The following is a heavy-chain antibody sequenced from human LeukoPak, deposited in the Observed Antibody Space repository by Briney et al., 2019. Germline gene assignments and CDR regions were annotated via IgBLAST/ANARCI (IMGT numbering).Heavy chain of an antibody. CDR2: IYYSGST. Sequence: SETLSLTCTVSGGSITSYHYSWIRQPPGKGLEWIGYIYYSGSTNYNPSLKSRVTISVDTSKNQFSLKLSSVTPADTAVYYCARGGSGTYYHYWGQGTLGTVSS. V-gene: IGHV4-59*01. J-gene: IGHJ4*02. D-gene: IGHD1-26*01. CDR1: GGSITSYH. CDR3: ARGGSGTYYHY.